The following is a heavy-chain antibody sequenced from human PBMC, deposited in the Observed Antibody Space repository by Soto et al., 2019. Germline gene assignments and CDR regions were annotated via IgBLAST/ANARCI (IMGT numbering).Heavy chain of an antibody. CDR1: GGTFSTYA. CDR2: VIPIFGTP. CDR3: ARSQGGSSSLDIYCFYYYGMDV. Sequence: QVQLVQSGAEVKKPGSSVKVSCKAPGGTFSTYAISWVRQAPGQGLEWMGGVIPIFGTPKYAQKFQGRVTITADESTSTGYMELRSLRSEDTAVYYCARSQGGSSSLDIYCFYYYGMDVWGQGTTVTVS. J-gene: IGHJ6*02. V-gene: IGHV1-69*01. D-gene: IGHD2-15*01.